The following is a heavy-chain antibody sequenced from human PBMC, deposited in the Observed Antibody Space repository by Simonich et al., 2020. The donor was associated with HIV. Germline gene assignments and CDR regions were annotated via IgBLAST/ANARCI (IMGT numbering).Heavy chain of an antibody. CDR2: VFHRGCP. V-gene: IGHV4-34*12. Sequence: QVQLQQEGAGLLKPSETLSLNYAVNGGSFSGYYWSGISQPPGKGLECFVEVFHRGCPSHVRSLRSRLILALYSSKSQFSLKLPSLTAADSALYFCARGNQRANWGYPPRHWVDTWGQGTLVSVSS. D-gene: IGHD7-27*01. CDR3: ARGNQRANWGYPPRHWVDT. CDR1: GGSFSGYY. J-gene: IGHJ5*02.